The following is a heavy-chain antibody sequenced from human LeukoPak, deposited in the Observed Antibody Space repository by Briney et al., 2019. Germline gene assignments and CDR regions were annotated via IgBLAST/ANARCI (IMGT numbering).Heavy chain of an antibody. CDR2: IIPILGIA. V-gene: IGHV1-69*04. CDR3: ARDFGVYYGSGSYPDY. Sequence: ASVKVSCKASGGTFSSYAISWVRQAPGQGLEWMGRIIPILGIANYAQKFQGRVTITADKFTSTAYMELSSLRSEDTAVYYCARDFGVYYGSGSYPDYWGQGTLVTVSS. D-gene: IGHD3-10*01. CDR1: GGTFSSYA. J-gene: IGHJ4*02.